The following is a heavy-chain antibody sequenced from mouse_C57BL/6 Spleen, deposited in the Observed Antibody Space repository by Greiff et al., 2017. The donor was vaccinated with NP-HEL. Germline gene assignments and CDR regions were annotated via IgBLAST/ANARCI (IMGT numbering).Heavy chain of an antibody. CDR1: GYAFSSYW. CDR3: ARPSTGRYFDY. J-gene: IGHJ2*01. Sequence: QVQLKESGAELVKPGASVKISCKASGYAFSSYWMNWVKQRPGKGLEWIGQIYPGDGDTNYNGKFKGKATLTADKSSSTAYMQLSSLTSEDSAVYFCARPSTGRYFDYWGQGTTLTVSS. CDR2: IYPGDGDT. D-gene: IGHD4-1*02. V-gene: IGHV1-80*01.